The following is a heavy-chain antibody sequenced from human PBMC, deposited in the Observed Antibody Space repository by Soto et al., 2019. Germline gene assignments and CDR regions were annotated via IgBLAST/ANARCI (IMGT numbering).Heavy chain of an antibody. CDR2: VDSDGSGT. CDR1: GITFSGYW. Sequence: EVQLVESGGGSVQPGGSLRLSCVASGITFSGYWMHWFRQVPGKGLVWLARVDSDGSGTSYADAVKGRFTISRDNAKNTLYLQMNSLRVEDTAVYYCATVFEHWGQGIAVTVS. V-gene: IGHV3-74*01. CDR3: ATVFEH. J-gene: IGHJ4*02.